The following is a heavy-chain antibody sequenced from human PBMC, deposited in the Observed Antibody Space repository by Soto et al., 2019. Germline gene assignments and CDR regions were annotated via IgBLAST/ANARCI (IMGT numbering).Heavy chain of an antibody. CDR3: ARGSGSLYYFHY. CDR1: CFNVITNY. D-gene: IGHD1-26*01. Sequence: QPGGSLRLSCASSCFNVITNYMTWVRQAPGKGLEWVSVIYSGGTTYYADSVKGRFIISRDNFKNTLYLQMNNLRAEDTALYYCARGSGSLYYFHYWGQGTLVTVSS. CDR2: IYSGGTT. J-gene: IGHJ4*02. V-gene: IGHV3-53*01.